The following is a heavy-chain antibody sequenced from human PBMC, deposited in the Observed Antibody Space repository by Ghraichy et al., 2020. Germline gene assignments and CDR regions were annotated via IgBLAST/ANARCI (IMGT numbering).Heavy chain of an antibody. CDR3: ARHGGSYSFDY. V-gene: IGHV4-59*08. CDR2: IYHGGSA. D-gene: IGHD1-26*01. CDR1: GGSISSYY. J-gene: IGHJ4*02. Sequence: SETLSLTCTVSGGSISSYYWSWIRQPPEKGLEWIGYIYHGGSANYNPFLKSRVTILGDTSKNQFSLKLSSLTAADTAVYYCARHGGSYSFDYWGQGTLVTVSS.